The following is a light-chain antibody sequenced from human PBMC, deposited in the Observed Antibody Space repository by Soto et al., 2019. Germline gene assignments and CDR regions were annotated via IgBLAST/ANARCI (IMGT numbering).Light chain of an antibody. V-gene: IGLV2-14*03. Sequence: QSALTQPASLSGSPGQSITISCTGTSSDIGGYNYVSWYQQHPGKAPKLIIHDVTNRPSEVSDRFFGSKSGNTASLTISGLQAEDEADYYCSSYRASSTTHYVFGTGTKLTVL. CDR2: DVT. J-gene: IGLJ1*01. CDR1: SSDIGGYNY. CDR3: SSYRASSTTHYV.